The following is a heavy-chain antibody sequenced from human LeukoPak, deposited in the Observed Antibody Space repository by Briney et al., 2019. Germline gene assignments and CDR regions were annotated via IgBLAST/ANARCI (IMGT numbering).Heavy chain of an antibody. Sequence: PSETLSLTCTVSGGSISSGGYYWSWIRQHPGKGLEWIGYIYYSGSTYYNPSLKSRVTISVDTSKNQFSLKLSSVTAADTAVYYCARKRSSSSGGPFDYRGQGTLVTVSS. CDR2: IYYSGST. J-gene: IGHJ4*02. D-gene: IGHD6-6*01. V-gene: IGHV4-31*03. CDR3: ARKRSSSSGGPFDY. CDR1: GGSISSGGYY.